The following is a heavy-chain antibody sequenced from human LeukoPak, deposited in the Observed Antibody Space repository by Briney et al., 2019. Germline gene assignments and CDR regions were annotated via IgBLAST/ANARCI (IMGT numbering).Heavy chain of an antibody. CDR3: VRESVRDYYFDF. CDR1: GFSFGGYA. V-gene: IGHV3-49*04. D-gene: IGHD3-10*02. J-gene: IGHJ4*02. Sequence: PGGSLRLSCSVSGFSFGGYALSWVRQAPGKGLEWVGFIRSKALYGTSEYAASVEGRFSISRDDSNNIVYLQMNSLKTEDTAVYFCVRESVRDYYFDFWGQGTLVTVSS. CDR2: IRSKALYGTS.